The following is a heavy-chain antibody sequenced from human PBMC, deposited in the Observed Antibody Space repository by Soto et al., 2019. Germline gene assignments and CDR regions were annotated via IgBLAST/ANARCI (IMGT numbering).Heavy chain of an antibody. J-gene: IGHJ4*02. CDR1: GGSISSYY. Sequence: SETLSLTCTVSGGSISSYYWSWIRQPPGKGLEWIGYIYYSGSTNYNPSLKSRVTISVDTSKNQFSLKLSSVTAADTAVYYCARTDIVVVPAAMFDYWGQGTLVTVSS. D-gene: IGHD2-2*01. V-gene: IGHV4-59*01. CDR2: IYYSGST. CDR3: ARTDIVVVPAAMFDY.